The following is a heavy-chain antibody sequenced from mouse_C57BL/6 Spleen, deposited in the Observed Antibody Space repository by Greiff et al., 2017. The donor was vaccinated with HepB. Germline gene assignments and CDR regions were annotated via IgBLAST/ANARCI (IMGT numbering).Heavy chain of an antibody. V-gene: IGHV7-3*01. D-gene: IGHD3-3*01. CDR2: IRNKANGYTT. CDR1: GFTFTDYY. Sequence: EVKLVESGGGLVQPGGSLSLSCAASGFTFTDYYMSWVRQPPGKALEWLGFIRNKANGYTTEYSASVKGRFTISRDNSQSILYLQMNALRAEDSATYYCARSLLGENAMDYWGQGTSVTVSS. J-gene: IGHJ4*01. CDR3: ARSLLGENAMDY.